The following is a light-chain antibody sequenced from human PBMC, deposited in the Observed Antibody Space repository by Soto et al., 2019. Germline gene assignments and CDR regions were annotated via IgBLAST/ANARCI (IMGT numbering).Light chain of an antibody. V-gene: IGLV1-44*01. Sequence: QSVLTQPPSASGTPGQGVIITCSGSSSNIVSNTVNWYRQLPGTAPKLLLYNNNRRPSGVPDRFSGSKSGTSASLAISGLQSEDEADYYCAAWDDSLGGPVFGGGTKLTVL. J-gene: IGLJ2*01. CDR2: NNN. CDR1: SSNIVSNT. CDR3: AAWDDSLGGPV.